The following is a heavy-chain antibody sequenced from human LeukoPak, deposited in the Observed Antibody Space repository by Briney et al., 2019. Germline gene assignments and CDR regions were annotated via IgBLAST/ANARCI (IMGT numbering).Heavy chain of an antibody. J-gene: IGHJ6*03. CDR2: IKHDGSEK. CDR3: ARVNCSGGSCYPYYYYYYMDV. D-gene: IGHD2-15*01. CDR1: GFTFSSYW. Sequence: PGGSLRLSCAASGFTFSSYWMSWVRQAPGKGLEWVANIKHDGSEKYYVDSVKGRFTISRDNAKNSLYLQMNSLRVEDMAVYYCARVNCSGGSCYPYYYYYYMDVWGKGTTVTVSS. V-gene: IGHV3-7*01.